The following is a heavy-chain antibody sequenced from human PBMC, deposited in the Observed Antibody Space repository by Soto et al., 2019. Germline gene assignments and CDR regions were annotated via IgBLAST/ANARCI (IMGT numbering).Heavy chain of an antibody. Sequence: EVQLVESGGGLVQPGGSLRLSCAASGFTFSSYSMNWVRQAPGKGLEWVSYISSSSSTIYYADSVKGRFTISRDNAKNSRYLQMNSLRAEDTAVYYCAREGEGDSSGYYYGIDYWGQGTLVTVSS. CDR2: ISSSSSTI. CDR1: GFTFSSYS. CDR3: AREGEGDSSGYYYGIDY. D-gene: IGHD3-22*01. V-gene: IGHV3-48*01. J-gene: IGHJ4*02.